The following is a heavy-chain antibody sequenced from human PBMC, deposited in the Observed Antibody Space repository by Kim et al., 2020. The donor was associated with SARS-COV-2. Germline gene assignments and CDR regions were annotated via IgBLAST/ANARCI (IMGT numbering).Heavy chain of an antibody. CDR2: IYPGDSDT. Sequence: GESLKISCKGSGYSFTSYWIGWVRQMPGKGLEWMGIIYPGDSDTRYSPSFQGQVTISADKSISTAYLQWSSLKASDTAMYYCARRKHDYVWESYRSNYFDYWGQGTLVTVSS. J-gene: IGHJ4*02. CDR1: GYSFTSYW. V-gene: IGHV5-51*01. D-gene: IGHD3-16*02. CDR3: ARRKHDYVWESYRSNYFDY.